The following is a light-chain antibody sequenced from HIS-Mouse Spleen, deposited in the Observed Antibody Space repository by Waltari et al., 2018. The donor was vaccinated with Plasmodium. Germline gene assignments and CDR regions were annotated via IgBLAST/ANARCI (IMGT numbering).Light chain of an antibody. CDR3: YSAADNNLV. V-gene: IGLV3-27*01. Sequence: SYELTQPSSVSVSPGQTARITCSGDVLAKKYARWFQQKPGQAPVLVIYKDSERPSGIPERFSGSSSGTTVTLTISGAQVEDEADYYCYSAADNNLVFGG. CDR2: KDS. CDR1: VLAKKY. J-gene: IGLJ3*02.